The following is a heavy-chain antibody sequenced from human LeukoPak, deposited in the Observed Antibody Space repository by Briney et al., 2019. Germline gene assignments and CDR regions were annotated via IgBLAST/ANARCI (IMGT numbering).Heavy chain of an antibody. V-gene: IGHV4-39*01. CDR1: GGSISSSSYY. CDR3: ARRGRYCSGGSCFIGLFDP. J-gene: IGHJ5*02. Sequence: SETLSLTCTVSGGSISSSSYYWGWIRQPPGKGLEWIGSIYYSGITYYNPSLESRVTISVDTSKNQFSLKLSSVTAADTAVYYCARRGRYCSGGSCFIGLFDPWGQGTLVTVSS. CDR2: IYYSGIT. D-gene: IGHD2-15*01.